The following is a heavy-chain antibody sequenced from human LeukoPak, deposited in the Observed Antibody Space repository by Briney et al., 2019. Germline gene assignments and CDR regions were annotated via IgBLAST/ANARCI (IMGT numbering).Heavy chain of an antibody. V-gene: IGHV1-2*02. CDR2: ISPNSGGT. D-gene: IGHD6-6*01. CDR1: GYTFSGYY. Sequence: GASVKVPCKASGYTFSGYYFHWVRQAPGQGLEWMGWISPNSGGTKHAQKFQGRVTMTRDTSISTAYMELRRLTSDDTAVYYCVSASSSYYMDVWDKGTTVTVSS. CDR3: VSASSSYYMDV. J-gene: IGHJ6*03.